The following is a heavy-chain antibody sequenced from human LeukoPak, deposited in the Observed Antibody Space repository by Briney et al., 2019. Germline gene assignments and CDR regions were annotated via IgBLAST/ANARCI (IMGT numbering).Heavy chain of an antibody. Sequence: GGSLRLSCAASGFIFSSYAMSWVRQAPGKGLEWVSVIYSGGSTYYADSVKGRFTISRDNSKNTLYLQMNSLRAEDTAVYYCAREADYGDYPPYYYYGMDVWGQGTTVTVSS. CDR3: AREADYGDYPPYYYYGMDV. CDR1: GFIFSSYA. CDR2: IYSGGST. J-gene: IGHJ6*02. D-gene: IGHD4-17*01. V-gene: IGHV3-66*01.